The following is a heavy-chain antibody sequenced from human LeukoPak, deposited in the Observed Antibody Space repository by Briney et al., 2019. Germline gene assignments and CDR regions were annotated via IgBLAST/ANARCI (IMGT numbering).Heavy chain of an antibody. CDR3: ASNYYGSGSLHY. CDR1: GGTFSSYA. J-gene: IGHJ4*02. Sequence: SVKASCKASGGTFSSYAISWVRQAPGQGLEWMGGIIPIFGTANYAQKFQGRVTITTDESTSTAYMELSSLRSEDTAVYYCASNYYGSGSLHYWGQGTLVTVSS. V-gene: IGHV1-69*05. CDR2: IIPIFGTA. D-gene: IGHD3-10*01.